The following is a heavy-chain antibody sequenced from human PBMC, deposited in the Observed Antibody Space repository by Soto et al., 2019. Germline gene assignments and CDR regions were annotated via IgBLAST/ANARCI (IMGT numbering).Heavy chain of an antibody. D-gene: IGHD6-13*01. V-gene: IGHV3-64D*06. CDR2: LSSNGIGT. J-gene: IGHJ6*02. Sequence: EGSLRLSCSGSGFTVSSFGMHGVRQAPGKGLEHVSTLSSNGIGTYYADSVKGRFTFSRDTSKNTLYPQMSSLRTEDTAVYYCVKDMGQAAVGIRYPYGLDVWGLGTTVTVSS. CDR1: GFTVSSFG. CDR3: VKDMGQAAVGIRYPYGLDV.